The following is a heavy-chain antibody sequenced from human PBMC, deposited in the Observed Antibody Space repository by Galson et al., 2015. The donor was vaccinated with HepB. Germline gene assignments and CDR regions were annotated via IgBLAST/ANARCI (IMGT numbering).Heavy chain of an antibody. CDR3: ARDHEYSSGWFFDY. Sequence: SLRLSCAASGFTFSSYGMHWVRQAPGKGLEWVAVISYDGSNKYYADSVKGRFTISRDNSKNTLYLQMNSLRAEDTAVYYCARDHEYSSGWFFDYWGQGTLVTVSS. CDR1: GFTFSSYG. J-gene: IGHJ4*02. CDR2: ISYDGSNK. D-gene: IGHD6-19*01. V-gene: IGHV3-30*03.